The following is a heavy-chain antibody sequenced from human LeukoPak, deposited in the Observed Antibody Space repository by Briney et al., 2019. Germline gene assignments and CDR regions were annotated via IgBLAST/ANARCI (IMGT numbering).Heavy chain of an antibody. CDR3: ARLRFYDYVWGSYRYTYYFDY. CDR2: INHSGST. CDR1: GGSFSGYY. V-gene: IGHV4-34*01. J-gene: IGHJ4*02. D-gene: IGHD3-16*02. Sequence: SETLSLTCAVYGGSFSGYYWSWIRQPPGKGLGWIGEINHSGSTNYNPSLKSRVTISVDTSKNQFSLKLSSVTAADTAVYYCARLRFYDYVWGSYRYTYYFDYWGQGTLVTVSS.